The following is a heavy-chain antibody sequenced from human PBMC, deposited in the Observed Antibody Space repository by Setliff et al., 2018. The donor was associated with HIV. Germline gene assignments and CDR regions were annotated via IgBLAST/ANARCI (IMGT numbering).Heavy chain of an antibody. CDR2: IKSKTDGGTT. D-gene: IGHD3-10*01. CDR1: GFTFSNAW. CDR3: ARGRLLWSGSYYYYYMDV. J-gene: IGHJ6*03. Sequence: GGSLRLSCAASGFTFSNAWMSWVRQAPGKGLEWVGRIKSKTDGGTTDYAAPVKGRFTISRDDSKNSLYLQMNSLKTEDTAVYYCARGRLLWSGSYYYYYMDVWGKGTTVTVSS. V-gene: IGHV3-15*01.